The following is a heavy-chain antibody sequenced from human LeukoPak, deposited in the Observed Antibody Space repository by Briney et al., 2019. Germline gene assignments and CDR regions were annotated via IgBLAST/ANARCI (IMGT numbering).Heavy chain of an antibody. Sequence: ASVKVSCKASGYTFTGYYMHWVRQAPGQGLEWMGWINPNSGGTNYAQKFQGRVTMTRDTSISTAYMELSRLRSDDTAVYYCARDIGDGYNPLDYWGQGTLVTVSS. J-gene: IGHJ4*02. V-gene: IGHV1-2*02. CDR3: ARDIGDGYNPLDY. CDR1: GYTFTGYY. D-gene: IGHD5-24*01. CDR2: INPNSGGT.